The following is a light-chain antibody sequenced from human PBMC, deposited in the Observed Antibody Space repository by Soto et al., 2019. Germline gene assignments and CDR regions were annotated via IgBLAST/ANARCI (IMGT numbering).Light chain of an antibody. J-gene: IGKJ5*01. CDR2: GAS. Sequence: EIFMTQSPATLSVARGERATLSCRASQSVSSNLAWYQQKPGQAPRLLIYGASTRATGIPARFSGSGSGTEFTLTISSLQSEDFAVYYCQQYNRWPPITFGQGTRLEIK. V-gene: IGKV3-15*01. CDR1: QSVSSN. CDR3: QQYNRWPPIT.